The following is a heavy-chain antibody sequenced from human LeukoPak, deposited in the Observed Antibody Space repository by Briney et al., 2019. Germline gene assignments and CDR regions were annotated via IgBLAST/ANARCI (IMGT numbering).Heavy chain of an antibody. CDR3: ARETLIYGSGVNWVDP. CDR2: ISEDGSNK. J-gene: IGHJ5*02. V-gene: IGHV3-30-3*01. D-gene: IGHD3-10*01. Sequence: GGSLRLSRVASGLTFSRFPMHSVRLAAGRGLGWVVVISEDGSNKYYADSVKRRFTISRDQYKNTLYLHMNSLRSEDTAVYYCARETLIYGSGVNWVDPWGQGTLVTVSS. CDR1: GLTFSRFP.